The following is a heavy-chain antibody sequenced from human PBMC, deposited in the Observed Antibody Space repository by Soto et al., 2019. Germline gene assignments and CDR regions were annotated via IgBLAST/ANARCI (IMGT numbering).Heavy chain of an antibody. CDR1: GDSLSSYY. CDR2: IYYSGST. J-gene: IGHJ3*02. Sequence: SETLSLTCTVSGDSLSSYYWSWIRQPPGKGLEWIGYIYYSGSTNYNPSLESRVTIFLDTSKNQVSLKVSSLTAADTAVYYCARVPTRGFGYDVFEIWGQGTMVTVSS. D-gene: IGHD2-15*01. V-gene: IGHV4-59*01. CDR3: ARVPTRGFGYDVFEI.